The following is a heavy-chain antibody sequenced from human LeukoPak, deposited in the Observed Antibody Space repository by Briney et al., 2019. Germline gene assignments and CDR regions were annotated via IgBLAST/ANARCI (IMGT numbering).Heavy chain of an antibody. J-gene: IGHJ4*02. V-gene: IGHV3-33*01. CDR1: GFTFSNYG. CDR2: IWYDGSNK. D-gene: IGHD1-26*01. Sequence: GSLRLSCAASGFTFSNYGMHWVRQAPGKGPEWVALIWYDGSNKYYADSVRGRFTISRDNSKNTLYLQMKSLRVEDTAVYYCARAGVGAIYYFDYWGQGTLVTVSS. CDR3: ARAGVGAIYYFDY.